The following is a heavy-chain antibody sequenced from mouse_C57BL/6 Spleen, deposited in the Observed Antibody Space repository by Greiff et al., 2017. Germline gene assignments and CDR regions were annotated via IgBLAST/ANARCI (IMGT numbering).Heavy chain of an antibody. Sequence: DVKLVESGGGLVKPGGSLKLSCAASGFTFSDYGMHWVRQAPEKGLEWVAYISSGSSTIYYADTVKGRFTISRDNAKNTLFLQMTSLRSEDTAMYYCARGYDYDVWYFDYWGQGTTLTVSS. CDR1: GFTFSDYG. D-gene: IGHD2-4*01. J-gene: IGHJ2*01. CDR3: ARGYDYDVWYFDY. CDR2: ISSGSSTI. V-gene: IGHV5-17*01.